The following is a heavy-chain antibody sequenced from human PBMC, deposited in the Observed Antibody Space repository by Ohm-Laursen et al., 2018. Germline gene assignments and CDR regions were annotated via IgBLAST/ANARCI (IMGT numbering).Heavy chain of an antibody. J-gene: IGHJ6*02. CDR1: GFTFSSYW. Sequence: SLRLSCAASGFTFSSYWMHWVRQAPGRGLVWVSRINSDGSSTNYADSVKGRFTISRDNAKNTLYLQMNSLRAEDTAVYYCARPSSAWSDYYYYGMDVWGQGTTVTVS. CDR3: ARPSSAWSDYYYYGMDV. V-gene: IGHV3-74*01. D-gene: IGHD6-19*01. CDR2: INSDGSST.